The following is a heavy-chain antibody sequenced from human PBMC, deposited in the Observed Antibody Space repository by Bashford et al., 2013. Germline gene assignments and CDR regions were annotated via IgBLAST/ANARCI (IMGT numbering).Heavy chain of an antibody. J-gene: IGHJ4*02. CDR2: INPSGGST. V-gene: IGHV1-46*03. CDR1: GGTFSSYA. CDR3: ARGYYVFPFS. D-gene: IGHD3-16*01. Sequence: ASVKVSCKASGGTFSSYAISWVRQVPGQGLEWMGIINPSGGSTNYAQKFQGRVTMTRDTSTSTVFMELSSLRSEDTAVFYXARGYYVFPFSWGQGNPGHRLL.